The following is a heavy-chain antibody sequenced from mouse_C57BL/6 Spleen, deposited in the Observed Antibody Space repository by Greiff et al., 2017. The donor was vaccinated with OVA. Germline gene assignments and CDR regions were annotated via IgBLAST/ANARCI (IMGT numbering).Heavy chain of an antibody. Sequence: QVQLKQPGAELVKPGASVKLSCKASGYTFTSYWMHWVKQRPGRGLEWIGRIDPNSGGTKYNEKFKSKATLTVDKPSSTAYMQLSSLTSEDSAVYYCARTRLLDYYAMDYWGQGTSVTVSS. CDR3: ARTRLLDYYAMDY. CDR1: GYTFTSYW. CDR2: IDPNSGGT. J-gene: IGHJ4*01. D-gene: IGHD3-2*02. V-gene: IGHV1-72*01.